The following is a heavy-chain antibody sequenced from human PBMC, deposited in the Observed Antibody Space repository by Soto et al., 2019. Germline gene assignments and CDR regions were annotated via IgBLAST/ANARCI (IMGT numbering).Heavy chain of an antibody. V-gene: IGHV6-1*01. CDR3: ARDPVLGGSSGWPYYYYYGMDV. J-gene: IGHJ6*02. CDR1: GDSVSSNSAA. Sequence: QTLSLTCVISGDSVSSNSAAWNWIRQCPSRGLEWLGRTYYRSKWYNDYAVSVKSRITINPDTSKNQFSLQLNSVTPEDTAVYYCARDPVLGGSSGWPYYYYYGMDVWGQGTTVTVSS. CDR2: TYYRSKWYN. D-gene: IGHD6-19*01.